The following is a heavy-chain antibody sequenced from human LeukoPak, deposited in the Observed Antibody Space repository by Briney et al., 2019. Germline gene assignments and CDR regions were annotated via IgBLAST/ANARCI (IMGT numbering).Heavy chain of an antibody. Sequence: ASVKVSCKASGYTFTSYGISWGRQAPGQGLEWMGWSSAYNGNTNYAQKLRGRVTMTTDTSTSTAYMELRSLRSDDTAVYYCARVRSITMVRGVSWFDPWGQGTLVTVSS. J-gene: IGHJ5*02. CDR2: SSAYNGNT. CDR3: ARVRSITMVRGVSWFDP. V-gene: IGHV1-18*01. D-gene: IGHD3-10*01. CDR1: GYTFTSYG.